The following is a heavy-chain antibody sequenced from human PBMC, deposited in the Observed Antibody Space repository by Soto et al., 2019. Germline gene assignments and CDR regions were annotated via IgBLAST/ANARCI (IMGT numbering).Heavy chain of an antibody. V-gene: IGHV3-30-3*01. J-gene: IGHJ4*02. CDR3: AREEGKG. CDR2: ISYDGSNK. Sequence: QVQLVDSGGGVVQPGRSLRLSCAASGFTFSSYAMHWVRQAPGKGLECVAVISYDGSNKYYADSVKGRFTISRDNSKNTLYLQMNSLRAEDTAVYYCAREEGKGWGQGTLVTVSS. CDR1: GFTFSSYA.